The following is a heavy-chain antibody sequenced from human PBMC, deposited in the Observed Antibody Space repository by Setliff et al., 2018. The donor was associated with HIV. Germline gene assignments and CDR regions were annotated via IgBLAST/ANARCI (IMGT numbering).Heavy chain of an antibody. Sequence: SETLSLTCAVYGGSFSGYYWSWIRQPPGKGLEWIGEINHSGSTNYNPSLKSRVTISVDTSKNQISLKLNSVTAADTAVYYCARDGGRTGYSSSSDQWGQGTLVTVSS. J-gene: IGHJ4*02. CDR3: ARDGGRTGYSSSSDQ. CDR1: GGSFSGYY. V-gene: IGHV4-34*01. D-gene: IGHD6-13*01. CDR2: INHSGST.